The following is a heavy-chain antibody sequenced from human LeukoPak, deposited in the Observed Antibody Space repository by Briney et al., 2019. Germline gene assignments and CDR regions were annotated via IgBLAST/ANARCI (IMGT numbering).Heavy chain of an antibody. V-gene: IGHV3-30*02. CDR2: IRYDGSNK. D-gene: IGHD3-22*01. J-gene: IGHJ6*03. CDR1: GFTFSSYG. CDR3: AKIRHYYDRSGPFGYMDV. Sequence: PGGSLRLSCAASGFTFSSYGMHWVRQAPGKGLEWVAFIRYDGSNKYYADSVKGRFTISRDNSKNTLYLQMNSLRAEDTAVYYCAKIRHYYDRSGPFGYMDVWGKGTTVTVSS.